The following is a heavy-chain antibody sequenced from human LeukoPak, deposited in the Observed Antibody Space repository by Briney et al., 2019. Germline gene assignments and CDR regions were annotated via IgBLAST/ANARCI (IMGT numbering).Heavy chain of an antibody. Sequence: ASVKVSCKASGYTFTGYYMHWVRQAPGQGLEWMGWINPNSGGTNYAQKFQGRVTMTRDTSISTAYMELSRLRSDDTAVYYCARRHRNCSSTSCYYYYYYMDVWGRGTTVTVSS. CDR3: ARRHRNCSSTSCYYYYYYMDV. V-gene: IGHV1-2*02. CDR2: INPNSGGT. CDR1: GYTFTGYY. D-gene: IGHD2-2*01. J-gene: IGHJ6*03.